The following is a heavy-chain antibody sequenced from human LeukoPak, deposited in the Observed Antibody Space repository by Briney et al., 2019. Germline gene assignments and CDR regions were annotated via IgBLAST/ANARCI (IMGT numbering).Heavy chain of an antibody. V-gene: IGHV1-58*01. J-gene: IGHJ3*02. D-gene: IGHD1-26*01. CDR3: AAATGATAGSYAFDI. Sequence: KPGTSVKVSCKASGFTFTSSAVQWVRQGRGQRLEWIGWIVVGSGNTNYAQKFQERVTITRDMSTSTAYMELRSLRSEDTAVYYCAAATGATAGSYAFDIWGQGTMVTVSS. CDR1: GFTFTSSA. CDR2: IVVGSGNT.